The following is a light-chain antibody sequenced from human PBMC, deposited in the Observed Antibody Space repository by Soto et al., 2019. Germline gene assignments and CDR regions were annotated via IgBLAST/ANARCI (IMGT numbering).Light chain of an antibody. V-gene: IGLV2-14*01. CDR1: SSDVGGYNY. J-gene: IGLJ1*01. CDR2: DVS. Sequence: ALTQPASVSGSPGHSIAISYTGTSSDVGGYNYVSWYQQPPGKAPKLMVYDVSNRPSGVSNRFSGSKSGNTASLTISGLQAEDEADYYCSSYTSSSTYVFGTGTKVTVL. CDR3: SSYTSSSTYV.